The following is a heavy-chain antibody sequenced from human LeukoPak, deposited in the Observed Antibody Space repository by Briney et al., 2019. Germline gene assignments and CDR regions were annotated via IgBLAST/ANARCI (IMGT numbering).Heavy chain of an antibody. CDR3: AAEDYYYSSGYRVVSWYFDL. V-gene: IGHV1-2*02. J-gene: IGHJ2*01. D-gene: IGHD3-22*01. CDR2: INPNSGGT. Sequence: ASVTVSFMASGYTFTDYYMHWVRQAPGQGLEWMGWINPNSGGTNYPQQFQGRVTMPRDTSISTAYMQLSRLRSDDTGVYYCAAEDYYYSSGYRVVSWYFDLWGRGTLVTVSS. CDR1: GYTFTDYY.